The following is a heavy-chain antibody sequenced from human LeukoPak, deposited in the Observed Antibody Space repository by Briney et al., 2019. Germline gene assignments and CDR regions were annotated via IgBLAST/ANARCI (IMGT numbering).Heavy chain of an antibody. D-gene: IGHD5-24*01. J-gene: IGHJ4*02. CDR1: GGSFSGYY. CDR3: ARGPGYNRLSDY. Sequence: SETLSLTCAGYGGSFSGYYWSWIRQPPGKGLEWIGEINHSGSTNYNPSLKSRVTISVDTSKNQFSLKLSSVTAADTAVYYCARGPGYNRLSDYWGQGTLVTVSS. V-gene: IGHV4-34*01. CDR2: INHSGST.